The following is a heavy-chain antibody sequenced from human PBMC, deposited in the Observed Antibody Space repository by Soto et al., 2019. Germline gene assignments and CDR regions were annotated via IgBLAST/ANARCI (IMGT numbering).Heavy chain of an antibody. CDR1: GFTFSSYR. V-gene: IGHV3-21*01. CDR3: ARDRAVRYYYYGMDV. D-gene: IGHD4-17*01. CDR2: ISSSSSYI. Sequence: EVQLVESGGGLVKPGGSLRLSCAAPGFTFSSYRMTWVRQPPGKGLEWVSSISSSSSYIYYADSVKGRFTISRDNAKNSLYLQMNSLRAEDTAVYYCARDRAVRYYYYGMDVWGQGTTVTVSS. J-gene: IGHJ6*02.